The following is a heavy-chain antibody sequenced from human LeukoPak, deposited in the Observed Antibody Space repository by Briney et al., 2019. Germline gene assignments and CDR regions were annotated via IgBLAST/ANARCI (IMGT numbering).Heavy chain of an antibody. D-gene: IGHD1-7*01. J-gene: IGHJ4*02. Sequence: PGGSLRLSCAASGFTFSSYWMSWVRQAPEKGLEWVANINQDGREKFYVDSVKGRFTISRDNAKNSLYLQMNSLRAEDTAVYFCARESHANYDYWGQGTLVTVSS. CDR2: INQDGREK. CDR3: ARESHANYDY. CDR1: GFTFSSYW. V-gene: IGHV3-7*01.